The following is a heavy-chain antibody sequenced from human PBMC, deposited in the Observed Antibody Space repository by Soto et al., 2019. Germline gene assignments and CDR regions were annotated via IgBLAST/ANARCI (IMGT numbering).Heavy chain of an antibody. CDR3: ARSATVVTYNWFDP. CDR1: GFTFSSYA. Sequence: LRLSCAASGFTFSSYAMSWVRQAPGKGLEWVSAISGSGGSTYYADSVKGRFTISRDNSKNTLYLQMNSLRAEDTAVYYCARSATVVTYNWFDPWGQGTLVTVSS. V-gene: IGHV3-23*01. CDR2: ISGSGGST. D-gene: IGHD4-17*01. J-gene: IGHJ5*02.